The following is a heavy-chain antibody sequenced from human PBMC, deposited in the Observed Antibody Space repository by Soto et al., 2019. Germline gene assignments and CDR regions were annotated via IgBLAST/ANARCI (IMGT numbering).Heavy chain of an antibody. Sequence: PEGSLRLSCAASGFTFSSYGMHWVRQAPGKGLEWVAVIWYDGSNKYYADSVKGRFTISRDNSKNTLYLQMNSLRAEDTAVYYCARQLRDYGGSNWFDPWGQGTLVTVSS. CDR1: GFTFSSYG. V-gene: IGHV3-33*01. D-gene: IGHD4-17*01. CDR2: IWYDGSNK. CDR3: ARQLRDYGGSNWFDP. J-gene: IGHJ5*02.